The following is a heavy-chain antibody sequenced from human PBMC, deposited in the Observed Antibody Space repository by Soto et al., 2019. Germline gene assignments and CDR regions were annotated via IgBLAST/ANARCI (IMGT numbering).Heavy chain of an antibody. CDR2: IKSKTDGGTT. J-gene: IGHJ3*02. Sequence: EVQLVESGGGLVKPGGSLRLSSAASGFTFSNAWMSWVRQAPGKGLEWVGRIKSKTDGGTTDYAAPVKGRFTISRDDSKNTLYLQMNSLKTEDTAVYYCTTYDFWSGYYSDAFDIWGQGTMVTVSS. CDR1: GFTFSNAW. CDR3: TTYDFWSGYYSDAFDI. V-gene: IGHV3-15*01. D-gene: IGHD3-3*01.